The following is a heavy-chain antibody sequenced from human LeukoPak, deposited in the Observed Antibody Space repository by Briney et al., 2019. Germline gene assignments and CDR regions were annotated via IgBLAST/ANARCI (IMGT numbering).Heavy chain of an antibody. CDR3: ARDSYYGSGSYY. D-gene: IGHD3-10*01. Sequence: SVKVSCKASGGTFSSYAISWVRQAPGQGLEWMGGIIPIFGTANYAQKFQGRVTITADESTSTAYMELSSLRSEDTAVYYCARDSYYGSGSYYWGQGTLVTVSS. CDR1: GGTFSSYA. J-gene: IGHJ4*02. V-gene: IGHV1-69*13. CDR2: IIPIFGTA.